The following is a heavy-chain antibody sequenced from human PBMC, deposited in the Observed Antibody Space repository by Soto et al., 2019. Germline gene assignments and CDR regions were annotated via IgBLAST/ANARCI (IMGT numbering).Heavy chain of an antibody. CDR1: GDSVSSNAAT. CDR2: TFYRSQWFH. J-gene: IGHJ6*02. Sequence: SQTLSLTCAISGDSVSSNAATWNWIRQSPSRGLEFLGRTFYRSQWFHNYAVSVKGRITVNPDTSRNQFSLHLSSVSPEDTAIYYCARDGVTRSTGGFGMDVWGLGTAVTVSS. D-gene: IGHD6-13*01. V-gene: IGHV6-1*01. CDR3: ARDGVTRSTGGFGMDV.